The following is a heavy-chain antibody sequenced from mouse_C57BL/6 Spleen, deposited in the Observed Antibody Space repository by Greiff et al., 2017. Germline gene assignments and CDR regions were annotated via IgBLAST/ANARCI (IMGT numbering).Heavy chain of an antibody. V-gene: IGHV5-16*01. J-gene: IGHJ2*01. CDR2: INYDGSST. Sequence: DVHLVESEGGLVQPGSSMKLSCTASGFTFSDYYMAWVRQVPEKGLEWVANINYDGSSTYYLDSLKSRFIISRDNAKNILYLQMSSLKSEDTATYYCAREVGTGTFDYWGQGTTLTVSS. CDR3: AREVGTGTFDY. CDR1: GFTFSDYY. D-gene: IGHD4-1*01.